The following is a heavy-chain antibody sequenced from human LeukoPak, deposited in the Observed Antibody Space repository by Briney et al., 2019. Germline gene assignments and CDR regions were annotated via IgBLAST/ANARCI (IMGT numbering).Heavy chain of an antibody. CDR2: INRPGIT. D-gene: IGHD2-2*01. CDR1: GGSFSGYY. V-gene: IGHV4-34*01. CDR3: ARSEDCGSSSCYWFGP. Sequence: SEILSLTCAVYGGSFSGYYWSWIRQSLGKGLEWIGEINRPGITKYNPSLESRVTISLDTSKNQFSLRLTSATAADTAMYYCARSEDCGSSSCYWFGPWGQGTLVTVSS. J-gene: IGHJ5*02.